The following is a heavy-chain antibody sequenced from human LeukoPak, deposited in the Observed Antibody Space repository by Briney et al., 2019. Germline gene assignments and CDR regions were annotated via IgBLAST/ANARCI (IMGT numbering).Heavy chain of an antibody. D-gene: IGHD1-7*01. CDR3: ATDPNWNYVPFNY. Sequence: ASVKVTCKASGYTFTNYYMHWVRQAPGQGLEWMGIINPSGGSTSYAQKFQGRVTMTEDTSTDTAYMELSSLRSEDTAVYYCATDPNWNYVPFNYWGQGTLVTVSS. CDR2: INPSGGST. CDR1: GYTFTNYY. V-gene: IGHV1-46*01. J-gene: IGHJ4*02.